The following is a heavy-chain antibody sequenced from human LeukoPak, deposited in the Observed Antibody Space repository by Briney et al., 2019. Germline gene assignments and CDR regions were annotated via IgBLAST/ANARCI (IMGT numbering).Heavy chain of an antibody. Sequence: GGSLRLSCAASGFTFSSYAMHWVRQAPGKRLEYVSAISSNGGSTYYANSVKGRFTISRDNSKNTLYLQMGSLRAEDMAVYYCARDRDNVAGSRGYFDYWGQGTLVTVSS. CDR2: ISSNGGST. CDR1: GFTFSSYA. CDR3: ARDRDNVAGSRGYFDY. D-gene: IGHD6-19*01. J-gene: IGHJ4*02. V-gene: IGHV3-64*01.